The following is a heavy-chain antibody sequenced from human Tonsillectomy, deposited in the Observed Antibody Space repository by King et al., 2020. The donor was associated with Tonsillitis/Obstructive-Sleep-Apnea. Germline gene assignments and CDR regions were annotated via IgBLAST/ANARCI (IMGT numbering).Heavy chain of an antibody. Sequence: QLQESGPGLVKPSQTLSLTCTVSGGSISRGGYYWSWIRQHPGKGLGWIGSICYSGSTYYNPSLKSRVTISVDTYKNQFSLELSAVTAADTAVYYCAGRDDFWSGYAIRYWGQGTLVTVSS. V-gene: IGHV4-31*03. CDR1: GGSISRGGYY. CDR2: ICYSGST. D-gene: IGHD3-3*01. CDR3: AGRDDFWSGYAIRY. J-gene: IGHJ4*02.